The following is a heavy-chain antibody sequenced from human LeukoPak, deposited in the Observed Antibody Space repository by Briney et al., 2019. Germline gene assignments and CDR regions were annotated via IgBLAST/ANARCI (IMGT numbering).Heavy chain of an antibody. CDR1: GYTFTGYY. J-gene: IGHJ4*02. CDR2: INPNSGGA. CDR3: ARDRIGGSVAGDFDY. V-gene: IGHV1-2*02. Sequence: ASVKVSCKASGYTFTGYYMHWVRQAPGQGLEWMGWINPNSGGATYAQKFQGRVTLTRDTSISTAYMELSRLRSDDTAVYYCARDRIGGSVAGDFDYWGQGTLVTVSS. D-gene: IGHD6-19*01.